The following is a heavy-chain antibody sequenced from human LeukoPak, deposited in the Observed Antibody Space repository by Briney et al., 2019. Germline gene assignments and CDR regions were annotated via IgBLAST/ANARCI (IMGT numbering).Heavy chain of an antibody. Sequence: GESLKISCKGSGYSFTTYWIGWVRQMPGKGLEWMGIMYPGDSDTRYSPSFQGQVTISADKSISTAYLQWSSLRASDTAMYYCARVEMATIDYWGQGTLVTVSS. CDR2: MYPGDSDT. D-gene: IGHD5-24*01. J-gene: IGHJ4*02. CDR1: GYSFTTYW. CDR3: ARVEMATIDY. V-gene: IGHV5-51*01.